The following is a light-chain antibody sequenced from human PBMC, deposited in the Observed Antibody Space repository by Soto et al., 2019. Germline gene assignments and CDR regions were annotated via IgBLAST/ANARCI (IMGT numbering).Light chain of an antibody. CDR1: ISDVGGYNS. Sequence: QSVLAQPASVSGSPGQSIAISCAGTISDVGGYNSVSWYQQHPGKAPKLMIYDVSNRPSGVSNRFSGSKSVNTASLTISGLQAEDEADYYCCSFTSSSIPGYVFGTGTKVTVL. V-gene: IGLV2-14*03. CDR3: CSFTSSSIPGYV. CDR2: DVS. J-gene: IGLJ1*01.